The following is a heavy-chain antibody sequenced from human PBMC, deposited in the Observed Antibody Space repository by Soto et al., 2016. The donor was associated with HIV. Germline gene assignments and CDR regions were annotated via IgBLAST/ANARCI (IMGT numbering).Heavy chain of an antibody. Sequence: QVQLVQSGAEVKRPGASVKISCKTSGFNFNAHFIHWVRQAPGQGLEWMGWSSPYSDNTNYAQKFKGRVAMTRDLSINTAYMEVSSVTSDDTAIYYCATLKNFGVYGMDAWGQGTTVTVSS. J-gene: IGHJ6*02. V-gene: IGHV1-2*02. CDR1: GFNFNAHF. CDR3: ATLKNFGVYGMDA. D-gene: IGHD4-17*01. CDR2: SSPYSDNT.